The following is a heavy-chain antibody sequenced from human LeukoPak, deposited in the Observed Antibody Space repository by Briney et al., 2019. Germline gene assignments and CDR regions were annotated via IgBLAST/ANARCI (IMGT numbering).Heavy chain of an antibody. Sequence: GGSLRLSCAASGFTFSSYSMNWVRQAPGKGLEWVSSISSSSSYIYYADSVKGRFTISRDNAKNSLYLQMNSLRAEDTAVYYCARDPRMKWFGEFKGPYYYMDVWGKGTTVTVSS. CDR1: GFTFSSYS. CDR2: ISSSSSYI. D-gene: IGHD3-10*01. J-gene: IGHJ6*03. CDR3: ARDPRMKWFGEFKGPYYYMDV. V-gene: IGHV3-21*01.